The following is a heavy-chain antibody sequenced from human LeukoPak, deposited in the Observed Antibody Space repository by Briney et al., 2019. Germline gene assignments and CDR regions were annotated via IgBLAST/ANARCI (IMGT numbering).Heavy chain of an antibody. CDR1: GFTFSSYW. D-gene: IGHD3-10*01. J-gene: IGHJ4*02. V-gene: IGHV3-74*01. CDR3: ARDRGCTFDY. Sequence: GGSLRLSCAASGFTFSSYWMHWVRQAPGKGLVWVSLIRSDGSSTTYADSVKGRFTITRDNAQNTLFLQMNSLRVEDTAVYYCARDRGCTFDYWGQGTLVTVSS. CDR2: IRSDGSST.